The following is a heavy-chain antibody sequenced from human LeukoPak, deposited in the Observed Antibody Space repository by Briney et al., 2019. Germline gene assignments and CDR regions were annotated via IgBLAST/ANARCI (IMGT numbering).Heavy chain of an antibody. CDR2: IYSGGST. CDR3: AKGQSYSNYYDSSGYYSYLGY. D-gene: IGHD3-22*01. CDR1: EFSVGSNY. Sequence: GGSLRLSCAASEFSVGSNYMTWVRQAPGKGLEWVSLIYSGGSTYYADSVKGRFTISRDNSKNTLYLQMNSLRAEDTAVYYCAKGQSYSNYYDSSGYYSYLGYWGQGTLVTVSS. V-gene: IGHV3-66*02. J-gene: IGHJ4*02.